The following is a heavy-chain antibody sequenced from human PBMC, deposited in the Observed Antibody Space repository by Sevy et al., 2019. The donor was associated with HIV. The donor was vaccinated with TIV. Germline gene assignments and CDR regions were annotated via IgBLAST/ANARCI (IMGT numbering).Heavy chain of an antibody. Sequence: SETLSLTCTVSGGSISSGSYYWSWIRQPAGKGLEWIGRIYTSGSTNYNPSLKSRVTISVDTSKNQFSLELSSVTAADTAVYYCARAVMDDILTGYYGAMDVWGKGTTVTVS. CDR1: GGSISSGSYY. CDR2: IYTSGST. V-gene: IGHV4-61*02. CDR3: ARAVMDDILTGYYGAMDV. J-gene: IGHJ6*03. D-gene: IGHD3-9*01.